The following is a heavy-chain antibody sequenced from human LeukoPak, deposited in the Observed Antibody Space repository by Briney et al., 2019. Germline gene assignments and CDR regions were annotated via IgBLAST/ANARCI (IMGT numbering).Heavy chain of an antibody. CDR3: ARDPGGSPDY. Sequence: GALRLSCAASGFTFNSYGMHWVRQAPGKGLEWVAVIWYDGSNKYYADSVKGRFTISRDNSKNTLYLQMNSLRAEDTAVYYCARDPGGSPDYWGQGTLVTVSS. J-gene: IGHJ4*02. D-gene: IGHD1-26*01. CDR2: IWYDGSNK. CDR1: GFTFNSYG. V-gene: IGHV3-33*01.